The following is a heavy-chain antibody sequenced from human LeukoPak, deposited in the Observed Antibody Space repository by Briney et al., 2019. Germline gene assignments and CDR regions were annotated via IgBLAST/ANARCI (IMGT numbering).Heavy chain of an antibody. CDR3: ARASQMEYCGGDCYIGAFDI. Sequence: GASVKVSCKTSGGTFSNYALSWVRQAPGQGLEWMGGIIPIFGTANYAQKFQGRVTITTDESTSTAYMELSSLRSEDTAVYYCARASQMEYCGGDCYIGAFDIWGQGTMVTVSS. CDR2: IIPIFGTA. J-gene: IGHJ3*02. D-gene: IGHD2-21*01. V-gene: IGHV1-69*05. CDR1: GGTFSNYA.